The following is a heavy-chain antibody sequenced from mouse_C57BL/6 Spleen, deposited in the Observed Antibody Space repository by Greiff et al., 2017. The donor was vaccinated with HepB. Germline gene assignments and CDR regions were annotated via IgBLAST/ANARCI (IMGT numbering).Heavy chain of an antibody. V-gene: IGHV5-9*01. J-gene: IGHJ2*01. CDR1: GFTFSSYT. D-gene: IGHD2-3*01. Sequence: EVQVVESGGGLVKPGGSLKLSCAASGFTFSSYTMSWVRQTPEKRLEWVATISGGGGNTYYPDSVKGRFTISRDNAKNTLYLQMSSLRSEDTALYYCARHDDGYYVGYFDYWGQGTTLTVSS. CDR3: ARHDDGYYVGYFDY. CDR2: ISGGGGNT.